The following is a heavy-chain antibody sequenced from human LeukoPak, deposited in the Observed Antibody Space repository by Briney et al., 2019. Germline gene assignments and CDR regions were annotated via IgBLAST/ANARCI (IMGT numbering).Heavy chain of an antibody. Sequence: GGSLRLSCAASGFNFNYYAMSWVRQAPGKGLEWVSGISDNEEVPYYTDSVKGRFTISRDNSKNMLYLQMNSLRAEDTAVYYCAGYSSGYYLDYWGQGTLVTVSS. CDR3: AGYSSGYYLDY. CDR1: GFNFNYYA. J-gene: IGHJ4*02. V-gene: IGHV3-23*01. CDR2: ISDNEEVP. D-gene: IGHD3-3*01.